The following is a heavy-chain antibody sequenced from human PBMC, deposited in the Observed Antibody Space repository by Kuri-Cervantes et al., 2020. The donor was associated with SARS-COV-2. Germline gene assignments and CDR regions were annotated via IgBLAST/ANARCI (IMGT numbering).Heavy chain of an antibody. CDR1: GFPFSAFS. Sequence: GESLKISCAASGFPFSAFSMNWVRQAPGKGLEWVSASSGSSSCIYYVDSVKGRFTISSDNAKNSLYLQMNSLRGEDTARYYCVRGRDCSSPSCYGVIDWWGQGTLVTVSS. J-gene: IGHJ4*02. CDR3: VRGRDCSSPSCYGVIDW. D-gene: IGHD2-2*01. CDR2: SSGSSSCI. V-gene: IGHV3-21*01.